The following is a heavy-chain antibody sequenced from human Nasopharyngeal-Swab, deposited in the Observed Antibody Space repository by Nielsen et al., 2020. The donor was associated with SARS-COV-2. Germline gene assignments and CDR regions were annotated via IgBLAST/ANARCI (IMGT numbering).Heavy chain of an antibody. J-gene: IGHJ4*02. CDR3: TREYDDSWYAEIFDY. Sequence: GESLKISCEASGFTFDDYAMSWVRQAPGKGLEWVGFIRSKANGGTTEYAASVKGRFTISRDDSKSIAYLQLNSLKTEDTAVYYCTREYDDSWYAEIFDYWGQGTLVTVSS. CDR1: GFTFDDYA. V-gene: IGHV3-49*04. CDR2: IRSKANGGTT. D-gene: IGHD6-13*01.